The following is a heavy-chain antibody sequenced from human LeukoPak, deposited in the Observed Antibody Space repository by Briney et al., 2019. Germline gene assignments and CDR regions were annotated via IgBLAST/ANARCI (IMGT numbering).Heavy chain of an antibody. J-gene: IGHJ3*02. CDR1: GGSVSSCTSY. Sequence: TSETRSLTCTVSGGSVSSCTSYWGWVPQPPGKGLECIGYISYSGSTNYNPALKSRVTISVDTSMNQFSLKLSSVTAADTAVYYCARGYRRAFDICGERKMVTVSS. CDR3: ARGYRRAFDI. D-gene: IGHD2-2*02. V-gene: IGHV4-61*01. CDR2: ISYSGST.